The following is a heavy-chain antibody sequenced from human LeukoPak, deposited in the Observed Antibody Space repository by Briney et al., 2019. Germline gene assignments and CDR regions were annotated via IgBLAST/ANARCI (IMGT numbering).Heavy chain of an antibody. J-gene: IGHJ4*02. Sequence: NTSETLSLTCAGYGGSFSGYYWSWIRQPPGKGLEWIGEINHSGSTNYNPSLKSRVTISVDTSKNQFSLKLSSVTAADTAVYYCAGRIAAAGTLFDYWGQGTLVTVSS. CDR3: AGRIAAAGTLFDY. D-gene: IGHD6-13*01. CDR1: GGSFSGYY. V-gene: IGHV4-34*01. CDR2: INHSGST.